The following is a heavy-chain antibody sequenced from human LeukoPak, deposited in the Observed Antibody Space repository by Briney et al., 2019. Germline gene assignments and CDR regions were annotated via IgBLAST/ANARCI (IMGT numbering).Heavy chain of an antibody. V-gene: IGHV3-48*01. CDR3: ARDGWGSGYYPNWFDS. J-gene: IGHJ5*01. D-gene: IGHD3-22*01. CDR2: ISGSGSSI. Sequence: GGSLRLSCAASGFTLSSNNINWVRQAPGKGLEWLSFISGSGSSIYYADSVKGRFTISRNNAKNSLYLQMNSLRAEDTAVYFCARDGWGSGYYPNWFDSWGQGTLVTVSS. CDR1: GFTLSSNN.